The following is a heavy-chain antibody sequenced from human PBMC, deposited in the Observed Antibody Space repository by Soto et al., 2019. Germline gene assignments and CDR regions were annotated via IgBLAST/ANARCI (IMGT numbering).Heavy chain of an antibody. J-gene: IGHJ3*02. Sequence: SETLSLTCTVSGGSITSGGYYWTWIRQHPGRGLEWIGYMYYSESTYYNPSLKSRVTISVDTSKNQFSLKLSSVTAADTAVYYCARAEGYCSGGSCSSPGAFDIWGQGTMVT. CDR3: ARAEGYCSGGSCSSPGAFDI. CDR2: MYYSEST. CDR1: GGSITSGGYY. D-gene: IGHD2-15*01. V-gene: IGHV4-31*03.